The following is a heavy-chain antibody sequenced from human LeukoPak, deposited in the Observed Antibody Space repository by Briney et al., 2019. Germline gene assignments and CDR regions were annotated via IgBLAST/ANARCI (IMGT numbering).Heavy chain of an antibody. V-gene: IGHV1-46*01. J-gene: IGHJ4*02. CDR3: ARDPVGGITIFGVVPPGYFDY. Sequence: ASVKVSCKASGYTFTYRYLHWVRQAPGQGLEWMGIINPSGGSTSYAQKFQGRVTMTRDTSTSTVYMELSSLRSEDTAVYYCARDPVGGITIFGVVPPGYFDYWGQGTLVTVSS. CDR1: GYTFTYRY. D-gene: IGHD3-3*01. CDR2: INPSGGST.